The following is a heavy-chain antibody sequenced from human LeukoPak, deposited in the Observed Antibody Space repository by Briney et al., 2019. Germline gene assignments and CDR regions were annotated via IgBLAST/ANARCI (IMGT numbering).Heavy chain of an antibody. CDR1: GGSFSGYY. CDR3: AKGWGYDSSGYYYGGLDY. CDR2: ISGSGGST. Sequence: ETLSLTCAVYGGSFSGYYWSWVRQAPGKGLEWVSAISGSGGSTYYADSVKGRFTISRDNSKNTLYLQMNSLRAEDTAVYYCAKGWGYDSSGYYYGGLDYWGQGTLVTVSS. J-gene: IGHJ4*02. V-gene: IGHV3-23*01. D-gene: IGHD3-22*01.